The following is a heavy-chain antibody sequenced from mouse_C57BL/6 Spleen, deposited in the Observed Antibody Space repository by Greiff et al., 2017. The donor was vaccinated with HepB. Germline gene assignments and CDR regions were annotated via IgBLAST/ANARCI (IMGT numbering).Heavy chain of an antibody. D-gene: IGHD1-1*01. CDR2: IDPNSGGT. J-gene: IGHJ2*01. Sequence: QVQLQQPGAELVKPGASVKLFCKASGYTFTSYWMHWVKQRPGRGLEWIGRIDPNSGGTKYNEKFKSKATLTVDKHSSTAYMQLSSLTSEDSAVYYCARSNYGSPYLDYWGKDTTLTVST. V-gene: IGHV1-72*01. CDR3: ARSNYGSPYLDY. CDR1: GYTFTSYW.